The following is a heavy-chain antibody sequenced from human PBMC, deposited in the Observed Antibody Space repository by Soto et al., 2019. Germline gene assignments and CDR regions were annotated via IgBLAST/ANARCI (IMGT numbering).Heavy chain of an antibody. Sequence: SETLSLTCTVSGGSISSSSYYWGWIRQPPGKGLEWIGSIYYSGSTYYNPSLKSRVTISVDTSKNQFSLKLSSVTAADTAVYYCARQGVRITTFGVVIEADAFDIWGQGTMVTVSS. D-gene: IGHD3-3*01. CDR3: ARQGVRITTFGVVIEADAFDI. V-gene: IGHV4-39*01. J-gene: IGHJ3*02. CDR1: GGSISSSSYY. CDR2: IYYSGST.